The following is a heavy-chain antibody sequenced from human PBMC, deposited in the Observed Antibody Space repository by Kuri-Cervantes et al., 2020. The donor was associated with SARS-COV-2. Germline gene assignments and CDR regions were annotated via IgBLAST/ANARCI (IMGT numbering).Heavy chain of an antibody. CDR2: ISYDGSNK. D-gene: IGHD2-2*01. CDR3: ARSIVVVPAPFDY. CDR1: GFTFSSYA. V-gene: IGHV3-30-3*01. J-gene: IGHJ4*02. Sequence: GESLKISCAASGFTFSSYAMHWVRQAPGKGLEWVAVISYDGSNKYYEDSVKGRFTISRDNSKNTLYLQMNSLRAEDTAVYYCARSIVVVPAPFDYWGQGTLVTVSS.